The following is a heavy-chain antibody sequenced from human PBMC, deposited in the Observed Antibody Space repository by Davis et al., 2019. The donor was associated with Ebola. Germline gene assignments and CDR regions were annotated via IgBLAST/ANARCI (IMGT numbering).Heavy chain of an antibody. CDR2: INPSGGST. D-gene: IGHD3-3*01. Sequence: ASVKVSCKASGYTFTSYYMHWVRQAPGQGLEWMGIINPSGGSTSYAQKFQGRVTMTRDTSTSTVYMELSSLRSEDTAVYYCARDLRIFGVVGIYYYYGIDVWGQGTTVTVSS. CDR3: ARDLRIFGVVGIYYYYGIDV. V-gene: IGHV1-46*01. CDR1: GYTFTSYY. J-gene: IGHJ6*02.